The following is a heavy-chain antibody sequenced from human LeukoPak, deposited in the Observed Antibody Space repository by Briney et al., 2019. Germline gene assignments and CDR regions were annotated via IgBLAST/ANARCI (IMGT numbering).Heavy chain of an antibody. CDR3: ARGGVPGGFDD. V-gene: IGHV3-74*01. CDR1: GFTFSSYW. D-gene: IGHD3-10*01. Sequence: PGGSLRLSCAASGFTFSSYWMKWARQAPGKGLVWVSHIKGDGSSTSYADSVKGRFTISRDNAKNTLYLQMNTLRGEDTAVYYCARGGVPGGFDDWGQGTLVTVSS. J-gene: IGHJ4*02. CDR2: IKGDGSST.